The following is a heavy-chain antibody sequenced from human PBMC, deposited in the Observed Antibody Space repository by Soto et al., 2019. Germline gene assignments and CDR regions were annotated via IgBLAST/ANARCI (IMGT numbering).Heavy chain of an antibody. Sequence: QVQLQESGPGLVKPSETLSLTCTVSGGSISRYCWSWIRQPPGKGLEWIGYFHHSGSTNYNPSLMVRRTLSVDTSKTQFALELSSVPAAYSAVYYCAEHGVQERESSGYYETDAFDFWGQGTMVTVSS. CDR2: FHHSGST. CDR3: AEHGVQERESSGYYETDAFDF. V-gene: IGHV4-59*08. D-gene: IGHD3-22*01. CDR1: GGSISRYC. J-gene: IGHJ3*01.